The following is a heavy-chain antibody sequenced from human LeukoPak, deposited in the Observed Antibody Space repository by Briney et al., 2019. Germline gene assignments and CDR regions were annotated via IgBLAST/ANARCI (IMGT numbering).Heavy chain of an antibody. CDR1: GYTFTDYY. CDR3: TRDDIVGARDFDY. D-gene: IGHD1-26*01. V-gene: IGHV1-2*02. CDR2: INPNSGDT. Sequence: ASVKVSCKASGYTFTDYYIHWVRQAPGQGLEWMGWINPNSGDTKSAQKLQGRLTMTRDTSITTAYMDLSRLTSDDTAVYYCTRDDIVGARDFDYWGQGTLVTVSS. J-gene: IGHJ4*02.